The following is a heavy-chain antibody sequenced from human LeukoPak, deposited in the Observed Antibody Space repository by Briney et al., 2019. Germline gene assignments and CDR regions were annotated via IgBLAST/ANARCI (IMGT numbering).Heavy chain of an antibody. Sequence: ASVKVSCKASGYTFTRYGISWVRQAPGQGLEWMGWISAYNGNTNYAHKLQGRVTMTTDTSTSTAYMALRSLRSDDTAVYYCARDPSGIAAAAHNWFDPWGQGTLVTVSS. CDR2: ISAYNGNT. CDR3: ARDPSGIAAAAHNWFDP. D-gene: IGHD6-13*01. V-gene: IGHV1-18*01. J-gene: IGHJ5*02. CDR1: GYTFTRYG.